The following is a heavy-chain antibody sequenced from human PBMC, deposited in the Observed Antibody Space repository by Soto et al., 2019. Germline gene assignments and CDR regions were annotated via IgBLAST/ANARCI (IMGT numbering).Heavy chain of an antibody. J-gene: IGHJ4*02. V-gene: IGHV3-23*01. CDR3: AKTIRGGYSSSWYYFDY. Sequence: EVQLLESGGDLVQPGGSLRLSCAASGFTFTNYAMTWARQAPGKGLEWVSTISGGGSITYYADSLKGRFTISRDNSKNTLYLQINSLRAEDTAVYYCAKTIRGGYSSSWYYFDYWGQGTLVTVSS. CDR1: GFTFTNYA. D-gene: IGHD6-13*01. CDR2: ISGGGSIT.